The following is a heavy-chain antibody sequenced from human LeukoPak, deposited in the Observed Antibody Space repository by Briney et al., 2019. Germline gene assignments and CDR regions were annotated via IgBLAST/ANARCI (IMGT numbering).Heavy chain of an antibody. J-gene: IGHJ4*02. CDR3: ARMTKYELRYFDRLPVPGYFDY. V-gene: IGHV4-61*02. Sequence: SQTLSLTCTVSGGSISSGSYYWSWIRQPAGKGLEWIGRIYTSGSTNYNPSLKSRVTISVDTSKNQFSLKLSSVTAADTAVYYCARMTKYELRYFDRLPVPGYFDYWGQGTLVTVSS. CDR1: GGSISSGSYY. D-gene: IGHD3-9*01. CDR2: IYTSGST.